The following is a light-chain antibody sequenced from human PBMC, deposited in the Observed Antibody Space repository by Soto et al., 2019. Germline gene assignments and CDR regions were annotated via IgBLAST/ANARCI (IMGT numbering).Light chain of an antibody. CDR3: QQYKNFWT. CDR2: GAS. Sequence: EIVMTQSPATLSVSPGERATLSCRASQSVNSNLAWYQQKPGQAPRLVIYGASTRATGMPARFSGSGSGTEFTLTITSLQSEDFAVYYSQQYKNFWTFGQGTKVEIK. J-gene: IGKJ1*01. V-gene: IGKV3-15*01. CDR1: QSVNSN.